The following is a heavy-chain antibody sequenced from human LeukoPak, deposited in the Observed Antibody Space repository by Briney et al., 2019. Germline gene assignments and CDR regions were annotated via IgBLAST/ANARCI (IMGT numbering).Heavy chain of an antibody. V-gene: IGHV3-30*02. J-gene: IGHJ4*02. CDR2: IRYDGSNK. CDR3: AKGYQLLSDY. Sequence: PGGSLRLSCAASGFTFSSYGMHWVRQAPGKGLEWVAFIRYDGSNKYYADSVKGRFTISRDNSKNTLYLQMNSLRAEDTAVYYCAKGYQLLSDYWGQGTLVTVSS. D-gene: IGHD2-2*01. CDR1: GFTFSSYG.